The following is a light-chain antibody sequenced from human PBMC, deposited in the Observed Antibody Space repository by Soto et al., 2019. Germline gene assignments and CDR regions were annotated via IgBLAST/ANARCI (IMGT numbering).Light chain of an antibody. Sequence: QSALTQPRSVSGSPGQSVTISCTGSSNDVGAYNYVSWYQQHPGKAPKLMIYDVSKRPSGVPDRFSGSKSGNTASLTISGLQAEDEADYYCIYTVVFGGGTKLTVL. J-gene: IGLJ2*01. CDR3: IYTVV. CDR2: DVS. V-gene: IGLV2-11*01. CDR1: SNDVGAYNY.